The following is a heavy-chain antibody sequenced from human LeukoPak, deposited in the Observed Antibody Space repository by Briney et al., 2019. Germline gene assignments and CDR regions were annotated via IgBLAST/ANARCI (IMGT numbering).Heavy chain of an antibody. CDR1: GFTFSNAW. D-gene: IGHD3-3*01. J-gene: IGHJ4*02. V-gene: IGHV3-15*01. Sequence: GGSLRLSCAASGFTFSNAWMSWVRQAPGKGLEWVGRIKSKTDGGTTDYAAPVKGRFTISRDDSKNTLYLQMNSLKTEDTAVYYCTTDQPTFLEWLLVWGQGTLVTVSS. CDR2: IKSKTDGGTT. CDR3: TTDQPTFLEWLLV.